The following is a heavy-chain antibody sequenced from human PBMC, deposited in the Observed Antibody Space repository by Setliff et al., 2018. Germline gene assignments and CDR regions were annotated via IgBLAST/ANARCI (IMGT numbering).Heavy chain of an antibody. D-gene: IGHD1-1*01. CDR3: ARTGTYRYFDY. Sequence: PSETLSLTCTVSGASLNSGTYYWGWIRQPPGKGLEWIGRIYYRGDTYYNASLKGRLTISVGTAQNQFSLRLTSVTAADTAVYYCARTGTYRYFDYWGQGALVTVS. CDR1: GASLNSGTYY. J-gene: IGHJ4*02. CDR2: IYYRGDT. V-gene: IGHV4-39*01.